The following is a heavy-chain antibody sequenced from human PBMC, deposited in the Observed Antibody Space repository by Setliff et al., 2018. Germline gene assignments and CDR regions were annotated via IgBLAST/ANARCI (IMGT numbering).Heavy chain of an antibody. Sequence: SETLSLTCAVSRGSITSTYWDWIRQSPEKGLEWIGTIYQNGITYYNPSVKSRVTISVDKSKNQFSLSLRSVTAADTAVYYCATDGPVLNGDYISWGQGTLVTVSS. CDR3: ATDGPVLNGDYIS. CDR2: IYQNGIT. V-gene: IGHV4-39*07. CDR1: RGSITSTYW. J-gene: IGHJ5*02. D-gene: IGHD3-10*01.